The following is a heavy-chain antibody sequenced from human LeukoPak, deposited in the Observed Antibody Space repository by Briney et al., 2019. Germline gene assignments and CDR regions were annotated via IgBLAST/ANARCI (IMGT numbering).Heavy chain of an antibody. V-gene: IGHV4-38-2*02. J-gene: IGHJ4*02. D-gene: IGHD2-2*01. Sequence: PWETLSLTCTVSGYSISSGYYWGWIRQPPGKGLEWIGSIYHTGSTYYNPSLKSRVTISVDKSKNQFSLKLSSVTAADTAVYYCARAPIQYHFDYWGQGTLVTVSS. CDR1: GYSISSGYY. CDR2: IYHTGST. CDR3: ARAPIQYHFDY.